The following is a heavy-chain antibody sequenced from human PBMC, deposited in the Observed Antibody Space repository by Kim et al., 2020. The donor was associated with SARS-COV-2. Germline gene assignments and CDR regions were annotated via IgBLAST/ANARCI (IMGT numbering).Heavy chain of an antibody. CDR3: ASVPYSSSWYPSYYYYGMDV. CDR2: IWYDGSNK. J-gene: IGHJ6*02. Sequence: GGSLRLSCAASGFTFSSYGMHWVRQAPGKGLEWVAVIWYDGSNKYYADSVKGRFTISRDNSKNTLYLQMNSLRAEDTAVYYCASVPYSSSWYPSYYYYGMDVWGQGTTVTVSS. CDR1: GFTFSSYG. V-gene: IGHV3-33*01. D-gene: IGHD6-13*01.